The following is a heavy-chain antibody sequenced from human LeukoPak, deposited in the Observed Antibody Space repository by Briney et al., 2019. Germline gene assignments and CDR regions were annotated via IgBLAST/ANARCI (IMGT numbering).Heavy chain of an antibody. CDR3: ATPGSGWDVDYFDT. J-gene: IGHJ4*02. CDR2: ISNSGSYI. CDR1: GISFSDYGMNWIYG. D-gene: IGHD6-19*01. V-gene: IGHV3-21*01. Sequence: NAAGSLRLSCVASGISFSDYGMNWIYGMNWVRQAPGKGLEWVSYISNSGSYIYYADSVKGRFTISRDNARNTLYLQMSSLRAEDTAVYYCATPGSGWDVDYFDTWGQGTLVTVSS.